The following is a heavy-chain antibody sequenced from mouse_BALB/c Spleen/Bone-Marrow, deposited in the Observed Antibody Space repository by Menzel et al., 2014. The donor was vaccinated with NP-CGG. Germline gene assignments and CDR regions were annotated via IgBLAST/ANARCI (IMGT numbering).Heavy chain of an antibody. CDR1: GFAFSRYD. CDR3: VRHKNYYAMDC. J-gene: IGHJ4*01. Sequence: EVKLMESGGGLVKPGGSLKLSSAASGFAFSRYDMSWVRQTPEKRLEWVAYITNGGDNTYYPDTVKGRFTISRDNAKNTLYLQMSSLKSEDTAMYYCVRHKNYYAMDCWGQGTSVTVSS. CDR2: ITNGGDNT. V-gene: IGHV5-12-1*01.